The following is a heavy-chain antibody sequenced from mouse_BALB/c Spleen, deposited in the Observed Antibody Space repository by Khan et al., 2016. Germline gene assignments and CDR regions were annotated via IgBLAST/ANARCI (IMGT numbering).Heavy chain of an antibody. Sequence: QIQLVQSGPELKKPGKTVKISCKASGYTFTNYGMNWVKQAPGKGLKWMGWINTYSGESTYADDFKGRFAFSLDTSANTAYLQINNLKNEDTATYVCARYRYYYGSSRYFDVWGAGTTVTVSS. D-gene: IGHD1-1*01. V-gene: IGHV9-3-1*01. CDR3: ARYRYYYGSSRYFDV. CDR2: INTYSGES. CDR1: GYTFTNYG. J-gene: IGHJ1*01.